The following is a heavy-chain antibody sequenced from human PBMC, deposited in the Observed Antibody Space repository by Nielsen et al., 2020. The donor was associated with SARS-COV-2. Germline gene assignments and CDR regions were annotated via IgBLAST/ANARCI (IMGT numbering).Heavy chain of an antibody. J-gene: IGHJ6*02. CDR1: GYTFTSYD. V-gene: IGHV1-8*01. Sequence: ASVKVSCKASGYTFTSYDINWVRQATGQGLEWMGWMNPNSGNTGYAQKFQGRVTTTRNTSISTAYMELSSLRSEDTAVYYCARGNKDITIFGVVMDVWGQGTTVTVSS. CDR2: MNPNSGNT. D-gene: IGHD3-3*01. CDR3: ARGNKDITIFGVVMDV.